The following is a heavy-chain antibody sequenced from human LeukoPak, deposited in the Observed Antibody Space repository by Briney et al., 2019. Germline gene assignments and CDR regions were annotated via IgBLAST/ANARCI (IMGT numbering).Heavy chain of an antibody. CDR2: ISAYNGNT. J-gene: IGHJ4*02. CDR3: ARDDMTTGASWDY. D-gene: IGHD4-17*01. Sequence: ASVKVSCKASGYTFTSYGISWVRQAPGQGLEWMGWISAYNGNTNYAQKLQGRVTMTTDTSTSTVYMELRSLRSDDTAVYYCARDDMTTGASWDYWGQGTLVTVSS. CDR1: GYTFTSYG. V-gene: IGHV1-18*04.